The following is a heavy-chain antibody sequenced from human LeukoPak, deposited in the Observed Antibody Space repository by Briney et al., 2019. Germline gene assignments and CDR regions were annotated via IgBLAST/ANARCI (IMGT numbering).Heavy chain of an antibody. Sequence: GESLKISCKGSGYSFTSYWIGWVHQMPGKGLEWMGITHPGDSDTRYSPSFQGQVTISADKSISTAYLQWSTLKASDTAMYYCARLDSSGFYYSNYWGQGTLVTVSS. CDR1: GYSFTSYW. J-gene: IGHJ4*02. CDR3: ARLDSSGFYYSNY. D-gene: IGHD3-22*01. V-gene: IGHV5-51*07. CDR2: THPGDSDT.